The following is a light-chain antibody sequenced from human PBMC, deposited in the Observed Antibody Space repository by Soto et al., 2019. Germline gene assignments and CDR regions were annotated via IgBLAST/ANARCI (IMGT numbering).Light chain of an antibody. CDR2: EGS. CDR1: SSDVGSYNL. Sequence: QSALTQPASVSGSPRQSITISCTGTSSDVGSYNLVSWCQHHPGKAPKLIIFEGSKRPSGVSNRFSGSKSGNTASLTISGLQAEDEADYYCCSYAGSSTYVVFGGGTKLTVL. CDR3: CSYAGSSTYVV. J-gene: IGLJ2*01. V-gene: IGLV2-23*01.